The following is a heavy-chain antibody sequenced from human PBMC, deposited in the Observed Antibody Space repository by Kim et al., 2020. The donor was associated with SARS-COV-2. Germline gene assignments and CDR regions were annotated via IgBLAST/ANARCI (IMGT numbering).Heavy chain of an antibody. CDR2: INHSGRT. CDR1: GGSFSGYD. J-gene: IGHJ2*01. V-gene: IGHV4-34*01. Sequence: SETLSLTCAVYGGSFSGYDWRWIRQPPGKGLEWIGEINHSGRTNYNPSLKSRVTISVDTSKNQFSLKLTSVTAADAALYFCARRLSNTSGWGSHYCDLWG. CDR3: ARRLSNTSGWGSHYCDL. D-gene: IGHD3-10*01.